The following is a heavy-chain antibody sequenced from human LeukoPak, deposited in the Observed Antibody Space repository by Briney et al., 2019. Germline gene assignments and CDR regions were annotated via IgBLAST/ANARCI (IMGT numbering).Heavy chain of an antibody. CDR1: GFTSISFP. J-gene: IGHJ3*02. D-gene: IGHD1-26*01. Sequence: GGPLDPSCQALGFTSISFPMHWVRKPPGKGLEGGPVISYDGSNKYYADSVKGRFTISRDNSKNTLYLQMNSLRAEDTAVYYCARDAWYSGSYGAFDIWGQGTMVTVSS. CDR2: ISYDGSNK. V-gene: IGHV3-30-3*01. CDR3: ARDAWYSGSYGAFDI.